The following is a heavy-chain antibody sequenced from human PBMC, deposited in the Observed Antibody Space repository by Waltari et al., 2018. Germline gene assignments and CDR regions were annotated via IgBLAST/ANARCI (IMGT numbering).Heavy chain of an antibody. CDR2: ISSSSTI. D-gene: IGHD6-13*01. CDR1: GFTFSSYS. Sequence: EVQLVESGGGLVQPGGSLRLSCAASGFTFSSYSMNWVRQAPGKGLEWVSYISSSSTIYYADSVKGRFTISRDNAKNSLYLQMNSLRAEDTAVYYCARDLDLAAAVDYWGQGTLVTVSS. V-gene: IGHV3-48*04. J-gene: IGHJ4*02. CDR3: ARDLDLAAAVDY.